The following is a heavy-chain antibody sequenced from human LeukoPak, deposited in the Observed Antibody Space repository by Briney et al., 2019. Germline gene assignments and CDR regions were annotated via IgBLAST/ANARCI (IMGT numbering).Heavy chain of an antibody. CDR3: ARGGGSSGDY. D-gene: IGHD6-6*01. V-gene: IGHV4-38-2*02. J-gene: IGHJ4*02. CDR1: GYSISSGYY. Sequence: SETLSLTCTVSGYSISSGYYWGWIRQPPGKGLEWIGSIYHSGSTYYNPSLKSRVTISVDTSKNQFSLKLSSVTAADTAVYYCARGGGSSGDYWGQGTLVTVSS. CDR2: IYHSGST.